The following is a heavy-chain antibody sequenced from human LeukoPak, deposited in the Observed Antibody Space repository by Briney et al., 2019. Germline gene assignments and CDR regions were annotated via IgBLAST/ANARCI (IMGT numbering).Heavy chain of an antibody. CDR1: GFTFSDFW. CDR2: IKQDGSER. D-gene: IGHD6-19*01. CDR3: VRDVGWYRFDY. J-gene: IGHJ4*02. V-gene: IGHV3-7*03. Sequence: GGSLRLSCAASGFTFSDFWMTWIRQPPGQGLEWVAHIKQDGSERKYVDSVRGRFTISRDNAKKSLYLQMNSLRAEDTAIYYCVRDVGWYRFDYWGQGALVTVSS.